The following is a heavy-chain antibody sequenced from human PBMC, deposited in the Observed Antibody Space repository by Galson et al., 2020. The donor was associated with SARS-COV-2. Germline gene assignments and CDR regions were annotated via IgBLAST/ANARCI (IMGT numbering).Heavy chain of an antibody. CDR1: GYTFTGYY. CDR2: INTNSGGT. V-gene: IGHV1-2*02. CDR3: ARVLSYDYVWWSGLDY. J-gene: IGHJ4*02. Sequence: ASVKVSCKASGYTFTGYYMQWVRPAPGQGLEWMGWINTNSGGTNYAQKFQGRVTMTRDTSISTAYMELSRLRSDDTAVYYCARVLSYDYVWWSGLDYWGQGTLVTVSS. D-gene: IGHD3-16*01.